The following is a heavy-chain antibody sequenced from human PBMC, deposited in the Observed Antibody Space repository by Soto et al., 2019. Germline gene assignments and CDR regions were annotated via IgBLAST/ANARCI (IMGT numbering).Heavy chain of an antibody. CDR2: ISAYNGNT. D-gene: IGHD2-15*01. V-gene: IGHV1-18*01. CDR1: GYTFTSYG. CDR3: ARDFASHIVLVVDDKNAFDI. Sequence: QVQLVQSGAEVKKPGASVKVSCKASGYTFTSYGISWVRQAPGQGLEWMGWISAYNGNTNYAQKLQGRVTMTTDTSTSTAYMELRSLGSDDTDVYYCARDFASHIVLVVDDKNAFDIWGQGTMVTVSS. J-gene: IGHJ3*02.